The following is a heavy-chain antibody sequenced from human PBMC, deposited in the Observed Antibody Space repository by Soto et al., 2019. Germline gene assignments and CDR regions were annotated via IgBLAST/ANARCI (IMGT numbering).Heavy chain of an antibody. Sequence: GGSLRLSCAASGFTFSSYAMSWVRQAPGKGLEWVSAIRASGTYTYYADSVKGRFTISRDNSNNTLYLQMNSLRVEGTAVYYCVKEYSSSPGWGQGTLVTVSS. CDR2: IRASGTYT. D-gene: IGHD6-19*01. V-gene: IGHV3-23*01. J-gene: IGHJ4*02. CDR1: GFTFSSYA. CDR3: VKEYSSSPG.